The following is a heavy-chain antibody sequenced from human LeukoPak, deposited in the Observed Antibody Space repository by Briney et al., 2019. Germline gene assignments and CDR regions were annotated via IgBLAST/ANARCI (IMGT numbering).Heavy chain of an antibody. CDR2: INPNSGGT. J-gene: IGHJ5*02. D-gene: IGHD6-19*01. V-gene: IGHV1-2*02. Sequence: ASVKVSCKASGYTFTGYYMHWVRQAPGQGLEWMGWINPNSGGTNYAQKFQGRVTMTRDTSISTAYMEPSRLRSDDTAVYYCAGQVAGTNWFDPWGQGTLVTVSS. CDR1: GYTFTGYY. CDR3: AGQVAGTNWFDP.